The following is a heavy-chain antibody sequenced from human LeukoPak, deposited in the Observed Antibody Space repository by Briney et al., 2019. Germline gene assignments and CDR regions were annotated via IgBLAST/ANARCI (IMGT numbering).Heavy chain of an antibody. V-gene: IGHV1-2*06. Sequence: ASVKVSCKASGYTFTGYYMHWVRQAPGQGLEWMGRINPNSGGTNYAQKFQGRVTMTRDTSISTAYMELSRLRSDDTAVYYCARGEDIVVVVAVHGLNYWGQGTLVTVSS. CDR3: ARGEDIVVVVAVHGLNY. J-gene: IGHJ4*02. D-gene: IGHD2-15*01. CDR2: INPNSGGT. CDR1: GYTFTGYY.